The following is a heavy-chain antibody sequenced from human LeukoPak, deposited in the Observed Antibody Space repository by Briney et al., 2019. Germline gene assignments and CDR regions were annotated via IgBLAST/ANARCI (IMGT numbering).Heavy chain of an antibody. CDR1: GFTFSSYA. CDR2: ISYDGSNK. Sequence: GGSLRLSCAASGFTFSSYAMHWVRQAPGKGLEWVAVISYDGSNKYYADSVKGRFTISRDNSKNTLYLQMNSLRAEDTAVYYCAKYYYDSSDYDPYFDYWGQGTLVTVSS. J-gene: IGHJ4*02. D-gene: IGHD3-22*01. CDR3: AKYYYDSSDYDPYFDY. V-gene: IGHV3-30-3*02.